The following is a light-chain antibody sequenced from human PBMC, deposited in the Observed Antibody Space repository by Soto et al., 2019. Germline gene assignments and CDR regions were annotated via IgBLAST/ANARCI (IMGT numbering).Light chain of an antibody. CDR1: QGISSY. Sequence: AIRMTQSPSSFSASTGDRVTITCRASQGISSYLAWYQQKPGKAPKLLIYAASTLQSGVPSRFSGSGSGTDFTLTFSCLQFEDFATYYCQQYYSYPLFGGGTKVDIK. J-gene: IGKJ4*01. CDR2: AAS. CDR3: QQYYSYPL. V-gene: IGKV1-8*01.